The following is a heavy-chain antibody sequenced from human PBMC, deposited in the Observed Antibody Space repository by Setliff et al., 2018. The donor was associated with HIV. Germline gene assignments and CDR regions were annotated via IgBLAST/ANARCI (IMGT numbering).Heavy chain of an antibody. Sequence: ASVKVSCKTSGYTFPGSYMHWVRLAPGQGLEWMGWINPNSGGTNYAQKFQGWVTVTRDTSRSTVYMELSSLRSEDTAVYYCARCYYDSSGPTDAFDIWGQGTVVTVSS. J-gene: IGHJ3*02. V-gene: IGHV1-2*04. CDR1: GYTFPGSY. CDR3: ARCYYDSSGPTDAFDI. D-gene: IGHD3-22*01. CDR2: INPNSGGT.